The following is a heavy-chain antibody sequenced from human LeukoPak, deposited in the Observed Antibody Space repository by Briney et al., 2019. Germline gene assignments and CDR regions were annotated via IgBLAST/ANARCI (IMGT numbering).Heavy chain of an antibody. CDR3: ARGYCSSTSCYLGQNWFDP. CDR1: GYTFTGYY. Sequence: ASVKVSCKASGYTFTGYYIHWVRQAPGQGLEWMGRINPNSGGTNYAQKFQGRVTMTRDTSISTAYMELSSLRSEDTAVYYCARGYCSSTSCYLGQNWFDPWGQGTLVTVSS. V-gene: IGHV1-2*06. D-gene: IGHD2-2*01. J-gene: IGHJ5*02. CDR2: INPNSGGT.